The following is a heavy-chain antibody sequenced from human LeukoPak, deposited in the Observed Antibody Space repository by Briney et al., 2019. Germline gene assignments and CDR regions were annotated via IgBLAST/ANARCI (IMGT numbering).Heavy chain of an antibody. D-gene: IGHD3-22*01. CDR3: AREVYHYYDSSGYPPDY. CDR2: ISGSGGST. Sequence: GGSLRLSCAASGFTVSSNYMSWVRQAPGKGLEWVSAISGSGGSTYYADSVKGRFTISRDNSKNTLYLQMNSLRAEDTAVYYCAREVYHYYDSSGYPPDYWGQGTLVTVSS. V-gene: IGHV3-23*01. CDR1: GFTVSSNY. J-gene: IGHJ4*02.